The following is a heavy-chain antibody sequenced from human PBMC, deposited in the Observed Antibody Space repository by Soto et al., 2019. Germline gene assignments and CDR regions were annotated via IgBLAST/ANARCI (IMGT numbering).Heavy chain of an antibody. V-gene: IGHV4-30-4*01. D-gene: IGHD1-26*01. J-gene: IGHJ4*01. CDR1: GGSMTGGDYH. Sequence: QVQLQESGPGLVKSSQTLSLTCTVSGGSMTGGDYHWSWIRQPPGKGLEWIGYIYHSGTTNYNLSLRGRGTISIDTSKNQFSLKLTSVTAADTAVYYCARAPFSGSSPFDYWGHGTFVTVSS. CDR2: IYHSGTT. CDR3: ARAPFSGSSPFDY.